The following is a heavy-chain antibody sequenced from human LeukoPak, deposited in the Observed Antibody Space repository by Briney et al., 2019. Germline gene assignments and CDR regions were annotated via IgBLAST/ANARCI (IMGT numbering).Heavy chain of an antibody. Sequence: ASVKVSCKASGYTFTSYYMHWVRQAPGQVLEWMGIINPSGGSTNYAQKFQGRVTMTRDTSISTAYMELSRLRSDDTAVYYCASGSYIYYYGMDVWGQGTTVTVSS. J-gene: IGHJ6*02. V-gene: IGHV1-2*02. CDR1: GYTFTSYY. CDR3: ASGSYIYYYGMDV. D-gene: IGHD1-26*01. CDR2: INPSGGST.